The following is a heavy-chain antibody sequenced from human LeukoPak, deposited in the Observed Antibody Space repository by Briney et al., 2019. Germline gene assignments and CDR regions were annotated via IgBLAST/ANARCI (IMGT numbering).Heavy chain of an antibody. D-gene: IGHD4/OR15-4a*01. V-gene: IGHV4-38-2*02. CDR1: GYSISSGYY. Sequence: SSETLSLTCTVSGYSISSGYYWGWIRQPPGKGLEWIGSIYHSGSTYYNPSLKSRVTISVDTSKNQLSLKLSSETAADTAVYYCSSANTLNGLDYWGQGTLVSVSS. CDR2: IYHSGST. CDR3: SSANTLNGLDY. J-gene: IGHJ4*02.